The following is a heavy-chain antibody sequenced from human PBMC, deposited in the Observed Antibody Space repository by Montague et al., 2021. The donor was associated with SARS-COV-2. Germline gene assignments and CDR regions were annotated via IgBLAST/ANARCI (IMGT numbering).Heavy chain of an antibody. J-gene: IGHJ6*02. Sequence: PALVKPTQTLTLTCTFSGFSLSTSGVGVSWIRQPPGKALEWLARIDWDDDKYYSTSLKTRLTISKDTSKNQVVLTMTNMDPVDTATYYCARRTYDILTGYDYGMDVWGQGTTVTVSS. CDR1: GFSLSTSGVG. V-gene: IGHV2-70*11. CDR2: IDWDDDK. D-gene: IGHD3-9*01. CDR3: ARRTYDILTGYDYGMDV.